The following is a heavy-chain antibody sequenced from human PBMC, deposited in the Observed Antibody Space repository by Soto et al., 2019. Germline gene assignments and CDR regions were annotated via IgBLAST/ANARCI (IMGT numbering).Heavy chain of an antibody. V-gene: IGHV3-23*01. Sequence: EVQLLESGGGLVQPGGSLRLSCAASGFTFSSYAMTWVRQAPGKGLEWVSTIGGSGTTTYYADSVKGRFTISRDNSKNTLYLQMSSLSAEDTAVYYCVKDRPDSATTRVDYWGQGTLVTVSS. CDR2: IGGSGTTT. D-gene: IGHD4-17*01. CDR3: VKDRPDSATTRVDY. CDR1: GFTFSSYA. J-gene: IGHJ4*02.